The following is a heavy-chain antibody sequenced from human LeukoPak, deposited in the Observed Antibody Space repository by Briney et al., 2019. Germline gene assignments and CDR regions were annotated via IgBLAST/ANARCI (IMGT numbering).Heavy chain of an antibody. CDR2: ISSNGGST. J-gene: IGHJ4*02. CDR1: GFTFSSYG. Sequence: EGSLRLSCAASGFTFSSYGMHWVRQAPGKGLEYVSAISSNGGSTYYANSVKGRFTISRDNSKNTLYLQMGSLRAEDMAVYYCARGGWDLVRFYFDYWGQGTLVTVSS. D-gene: IGHD1-26*01. CDR3: ARGGWDLVRFYFDY. V-gene: IGHV3-64*01.